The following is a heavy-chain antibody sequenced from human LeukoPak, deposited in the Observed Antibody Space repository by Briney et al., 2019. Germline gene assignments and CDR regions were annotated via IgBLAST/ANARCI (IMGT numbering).Heavy chain of an antibody. CDR3: AGVGAYYDFWSGYSSGDQNAFDI. V-gene: IGHV3-30-3*01. J-gene: IGHJ3*02. Sequence: GRSLRLSCSASGFTFSRYAMHWVRQAPGKGLEWVAVISHDGGNKYYADSVKGRFTISRDNSKNTLYLQMNSLRAEDTAVYYCAGVGAYYDFWSGYSSGDQNAFDIWGQGTMVTVSS. D-gene: IGHD3-3*01. CDR1: GFTFSRYA. CDR2: ISHDGGNK.